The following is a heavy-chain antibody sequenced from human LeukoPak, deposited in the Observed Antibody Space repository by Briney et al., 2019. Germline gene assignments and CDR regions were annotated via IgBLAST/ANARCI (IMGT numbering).Heavy chain of an antibody. J-gene: IGHJ6*04. CDR3: ARLARLTLIRGVTGYHSLDV. Sequence: SETLSLTCTVSGGSINSFYWSWIRQPPGGGLEWIGYIYYSGSTNYNPSLKSRVTMSVDGSKNQFSLWLSSVTAADTAVYYCARLARLTLIRGVTGYHSLDVWGRGTKVTVSS. V-gene: IGHV4-59*01. CDR2: IYYSGST. CDR1: GGSINSFY. D-gene: IGHD3-10*01.